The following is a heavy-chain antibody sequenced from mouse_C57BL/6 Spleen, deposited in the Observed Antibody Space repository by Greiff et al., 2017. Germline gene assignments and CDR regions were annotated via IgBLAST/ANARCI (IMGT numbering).Heavy chain of an antibody. CDR2: IWSGGST. D-gene: IGHD2-4*01. Sequence: VQVVESGPGLVQPSQRLSITCTVSGFSLTSYGVHWVRQSPGKGLEWLGVIWSGGSTDYNAAFISRLSISKDNSKSQVFFKMNSLQADDTAIYYCARIYDYDGDYYAMDYWGQGTSVTVSS. J-gene: IGHJ4*01. CDR1: GFSLTSYG. CDR3: ARIYDYDGDYYAMDY. V-gene: IGHV2-2*01.